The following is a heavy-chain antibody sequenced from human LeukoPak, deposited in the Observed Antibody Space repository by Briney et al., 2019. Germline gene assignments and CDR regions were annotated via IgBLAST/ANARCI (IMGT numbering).Heavy chain of an antibody. Sequence: DPSETLSLTCGIYGGSFSGYYWSWIRQPPGKGLEWIGEINHSGSTNYNPSLKSRVTISVDTSKSQFSLKLSSVTAADTAVYYCATKDPKRPGPKNWFDPWGQGTLVTVSS. V-gene: IGHV4-34*01. D-gene: IGHD1-14*01. CDR3: ATKDPKRPGPKNWFDP. J-gene: IGHJ5*02. CDR2: INHSGST. CDR1: GGSFSGYY.